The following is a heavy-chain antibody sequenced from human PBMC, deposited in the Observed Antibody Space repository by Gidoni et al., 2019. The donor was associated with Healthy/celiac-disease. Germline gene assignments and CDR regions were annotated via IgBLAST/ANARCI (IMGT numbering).Heavy chain of an antibody. CDR1: GGSFSGYY. CDR3: ARGNVVVPAAILSAAHNWFDP. V-gene: IGHV4-34*01. J-gene: IGHJ5*02. CDR2: INHSGST. D-gene: IGHD2-2*02. Sequence: QVQLQQWGAGLLKPSETLSLTCAVHGGSFSGYYWSWIRQPPGKGLEWIGEINHSGSTNYNPSLKSRVTISVDTSKNQFSLKLSSVTAADTAVYYCARGNVVVPAAILSAAHNWFDPWGQGTLVTVSS.